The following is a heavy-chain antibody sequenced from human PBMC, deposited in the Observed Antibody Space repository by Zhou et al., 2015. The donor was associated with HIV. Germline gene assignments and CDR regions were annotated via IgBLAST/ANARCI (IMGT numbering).Heavy chain of an antibody. Sequence: QVQLVQSGAEVKKPGSSVKVSCKASGGTFSSYAISWVRQAPGQGLEWMGGIIPIFGTANYAQKFQGRVTITADESTSTAYMELSSLRSEDTAVYYCARPAEGYCSSTSCYDAWFDPWGQGTLVTVSS. CDR2: IIPIFGTA. CDR1: GGTFSSYA. V-gene: IGHV1-69*01. J-gene: IGHJ5*02. CDR3: ARPAEGYCSSTSCYDAWFDP. D-gene: IGHD2-2*01.